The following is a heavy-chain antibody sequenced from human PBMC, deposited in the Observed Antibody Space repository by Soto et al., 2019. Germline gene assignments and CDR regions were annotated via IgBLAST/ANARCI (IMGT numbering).Heavy chain of an antibody. CDR1: GYTFTSYG. Sequence: ASVKVSCKASGYTFTSYGISWVRQAPGQGLEWMGWISAYNGNTNYAQKLQGRVTMTTDTSTSTAYMELRSLRSDDTAVYYCARAKHYDFWSGYGEGLDYWGQGTLVTVSS. CDR3: ARAKHYDFWSGYGEGLDY. J-gene: IGHJ4*02. V-gene: IGHV1-18*01. D-gene: IGHD3-3*01. CDR2: ISAYNGNT.